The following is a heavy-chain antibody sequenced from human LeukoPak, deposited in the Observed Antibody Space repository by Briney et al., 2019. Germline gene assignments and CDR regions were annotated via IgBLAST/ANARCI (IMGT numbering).Heavy chain of an antibody. J-gene: IGHJ4*02. V-gene: IGHV4-39*01. Sequence: PSETLSLTCTVSGDSISSNSYYWGWIRQPPGKGLEWIGTTYYSGSTLYNPSLKSRVTISVDTSKNQFSLKLSSVTAADTAVYYCARSLYYSNIDYWGQGTLVTVPS. CDR2: TYYSGST. D-gene: IGHD4-11*01. CDR1: GDSISSNSYY. CDR3: ARSLYYSNIDY.